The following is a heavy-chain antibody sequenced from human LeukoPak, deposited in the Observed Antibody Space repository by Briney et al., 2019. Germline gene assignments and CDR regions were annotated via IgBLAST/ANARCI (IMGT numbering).Heavy chain of an antibody. CDR2: IFYSGST. D-gene: IGHD2-2*01. CDR1: GGSISTSNYY. CDR3: AKSKGFGLVEI. Sequence: PTETLSLTCTVSGGSISTSNYYWGWIRQPPGKGLEWIGNIFYSGSTYYSPSLRSRVTISLDTSKNQFSLKLNSVTAPDTAGEYRAKSKGFGLVEIWGEGAMGTVSS. J-gene: IGHJ3*02. V-gene: IGHV4-39*07.